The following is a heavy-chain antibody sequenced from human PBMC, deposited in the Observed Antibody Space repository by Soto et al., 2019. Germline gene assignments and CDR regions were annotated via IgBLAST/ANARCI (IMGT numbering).Heavy chain of an antibody. CDR3: PRGSVLRYFDWLSSFDY. Sequence: GGSVRLSXAASGFIFTNYALHWVRQAPGKGLEWVAVTSYDGSNKYYADSVKGRFTISRDNSKNTLYLQMNSLRAEDTAVYYCPRGSVLRYFDWLSSFDYWGQGTLVTVSS. D-gene: IGHD3-9*01. CDR1: GFIFTNYA. J-gene: IGHJ4*02. CDR2: TSYDGSNK. V-gene: IGHV3-30*04.